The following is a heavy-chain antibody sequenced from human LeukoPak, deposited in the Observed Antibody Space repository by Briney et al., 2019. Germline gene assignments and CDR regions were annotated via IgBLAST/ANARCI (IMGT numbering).Heavy chain of an antibody. CDR2: MSYDGNNR. J-gene: IGHJ6*02. CDR1: GFTFSIYG. D-gene: IGHD5-12*01. V-gene: IGHV3-30*18. Sequence: GGSLRLSCAASGFTFSIYGMYWVRQAPGKGLEWVAVMSYDGNNRYYADSVKGRFTISRDNSKNTLYLQMNSLRAEDTAVYYCAKDGRGHDLYYYYGMDVWGQGTTVTVSS. CDR3: AKDGRGHDLYYYYGMDV.